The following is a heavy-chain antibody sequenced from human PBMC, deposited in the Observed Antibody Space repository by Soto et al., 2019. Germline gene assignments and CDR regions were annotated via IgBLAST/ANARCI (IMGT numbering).Heavy chain of an antibody. CDR1: GFTFSGSA. J-gene: IGHJ4*01. V-gene: IGHV3-73*01. CDR3: TASSDDTFLDY. Sequence: PGGSLRLSCSASGFTFSGSAMHWVRQASGKGLEWVGRIRNKANNYATAYAASVKGRFTISRDDSQSTAYLQMNSLKTEDTAVYYCTASSDDTFLDYWAHGSLVTVSS. D-gene: IGHD3-3*02. CDR2: IRNKANNYAT.